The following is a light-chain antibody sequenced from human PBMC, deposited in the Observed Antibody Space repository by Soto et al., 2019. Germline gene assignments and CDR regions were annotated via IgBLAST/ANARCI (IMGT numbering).Light chain of an antibody. CDR3: QQRSNWPPIT. CDR2: DAS. V-gene: IGKV3-11*01. Sequence: EIVLTQSPVTLSLSPGERATLSCRASQSVSSYLAWYQQKPGQAPKLLIYDASNRATGIPARFSGSGSGTDFNLTISSLEPEDFAVYYCQQRSNWPPITFGQGTRLDIK. CDR1: QSVSSY. J-gene: IGKJ5*01.